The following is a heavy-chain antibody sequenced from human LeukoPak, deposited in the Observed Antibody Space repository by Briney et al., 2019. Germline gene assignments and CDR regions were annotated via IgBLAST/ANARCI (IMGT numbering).Heavy chain of an antibody. CDR3: ARPSHRGYGPLGY. Sequence: GASVKVSCKASGYTFTSYYMHWVRQAPGQGLEWMGRINPNSGGTNYAQKFQGRVTMTRDTSISTAYMELSRLRSDDTAVYYCARPSHRGYGPLGYWGQGTLVTVSS. V-gene: IGHV1-2*06. CDR2: INPNSGGT. D-gene: IGHD5-18*01. CDR1: GYTFTSYY. J-gene: IGHJ4*02.